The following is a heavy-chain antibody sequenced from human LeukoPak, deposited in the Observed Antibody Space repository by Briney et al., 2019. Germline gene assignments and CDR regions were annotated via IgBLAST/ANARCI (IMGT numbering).Heavy chain of an antibody. Sequence: GESLKISCKGPGYSFINYWIGWVRQMPGKGLEWVGIIYPGDSDTRYSPSFQGQVTISADKSISTAYLQWSSLKASDTAMYYCARLGSSSWLIWSWGQGTLVTVSS. D-gene: IGHD6-13*01. V-gene: IGHV5-51*01. J-gene: IGHJ5*02. CDR2: IYPGDSDT. CDR3: ARLGSSSWLIWS. CDR1: GYSFINYW.